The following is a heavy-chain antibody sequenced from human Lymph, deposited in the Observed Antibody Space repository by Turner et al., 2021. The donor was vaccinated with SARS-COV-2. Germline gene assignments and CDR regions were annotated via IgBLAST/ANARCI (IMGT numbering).Heavy chain of an antibody. CDR1: VFTFSSYA. J-gene: IGHJ4*02. V-gene: IGHV3-30*04. Sequence: QVQLVESGGGVVEPGRYLRLSCAASVFTFSSYAMHWVRQAPGKGLEWVALISYDGSNKYYADSVKGRFTISRDNSKNTLYLQMNSLRAEDTAVYYCAREMGAGSDYWGQVTLVTVSS. CDR2: ISYDGSNK. D-gene: IGHD3-10*01. CDR3: AREMGAGSDY.